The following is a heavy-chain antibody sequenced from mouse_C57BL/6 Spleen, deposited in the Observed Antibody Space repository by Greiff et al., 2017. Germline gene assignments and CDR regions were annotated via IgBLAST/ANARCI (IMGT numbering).Heavy chain of an antibody. J-gene: IGHJ2*01. CDR3: AREDITTVAFDY. Sequence: VQLQQSGPELVKPGASVKIPCKASGYTFTDYNMDWVKQSHGKSLEWIGDINPNNGGTIYNQKFKGKATLTVDKSSSTAYRALRSLTSEDTAVYYCAREDITTVAFDYGGQGTTLTVSS. D-gene: IGHD1-1*01. CDR2: INPNNGGT. V-gene: IGHV1-18*01. CDR1: GYTFTDYN.